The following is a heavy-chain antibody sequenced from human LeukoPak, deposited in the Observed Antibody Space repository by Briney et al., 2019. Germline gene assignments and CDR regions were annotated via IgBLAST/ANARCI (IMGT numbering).Heavy chain of an antibody. CDR2: INPNSGGT. CDR1: GYTFTDFY. J-gene: IGHJ6*03. Sequence: GASVNVSCKASGYTFTDFYMLWVRQAPGQGLEWLGWINPNSGGTDYAQKFQGRVTMTRDTSTSTAYMELSRLRSDDTAVYHCARGHGSYYYYMDVWGKGTTVTVSS. D-gene: IGHD3-10*01. V-gene: IGHV1-2*02. CDR3: ARGHGSYYYYMDV.